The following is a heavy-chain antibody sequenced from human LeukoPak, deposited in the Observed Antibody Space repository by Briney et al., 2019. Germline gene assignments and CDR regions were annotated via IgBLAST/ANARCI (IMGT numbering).Heavy chain of an antibody. CDR2: FYSGGST. D-gene: IGHD3-16*02. Sequence: GGSLRLSCAASGFTVCSNYMSWVRQAPGKGLEWVSVFYSGGSTYYADSVKGRFTISRDSSKNTLYLQMNSLRAEDTAVYYCARSGVRLGELSSFDFWGQGTLVTVSS. CDR1: GFTVCSNY. CDR3: ARSGVRLGELSSFDF. J-gene: IGHJ4*02. V-gene: IGHV3-53*01.